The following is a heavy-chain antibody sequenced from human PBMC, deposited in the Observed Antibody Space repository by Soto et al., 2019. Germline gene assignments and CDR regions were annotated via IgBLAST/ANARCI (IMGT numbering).Heavy chain of an antibody. Sequence: ITLKESGPTLVKPTQTLTLTCTFSGFSFSTSGVGMGWVRQPPGKALEWLALIYWDDDKRYSPSLKSRLTITKDTSKNQVSLTMTNMDPMDTATYYCGRVRSGLSPFDYWGQGTLVTVSS. V-gene: IGHV2-5*02. D-gene: IGHD3-10*01. CDR2: IYWDDDK. J-gene: IGHJ4*02. CDR3: GRVRSGLSPFDY. CDR1: GFSFSTSGVG.